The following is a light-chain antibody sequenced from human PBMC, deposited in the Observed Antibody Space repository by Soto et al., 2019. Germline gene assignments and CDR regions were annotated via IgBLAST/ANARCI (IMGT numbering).Light chain of an antibody. Sequence: QSALTQPASVSGSPGQSITISCTGTSSDVGGYNYVSWYQHHPGKAPKLMIYDVSNRPSGVSNRFSGSKSDNTASLTISGLQAEDEADYYCSSYTITKTLVFGGGTKLTVL. CDR1: SSDVGGYNY. CDR3: SSYTITKTLV. CDR2: DVS. V-gene: IGLV2-14*01. J-gene: IGLJ3*02.